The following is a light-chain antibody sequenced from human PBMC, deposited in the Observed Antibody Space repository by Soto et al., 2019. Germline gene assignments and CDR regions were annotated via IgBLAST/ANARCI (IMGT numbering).Light chain of an antibody. CDR1: QNINRW. CDR2: DAS. V-gene: IGKV1-5*01. CDR3: QQYDGY. Sequence: DIQMTQSPSTLAASVGDRVTITCRASQNINRWLAWYQQKPGKAPKVLIYDASSLESGVPSRFSGSGSGTEFTLTITSLQPDDFATYYCQQYDGYFGPGTKVDIK. J-gene: IGKJ3*01.